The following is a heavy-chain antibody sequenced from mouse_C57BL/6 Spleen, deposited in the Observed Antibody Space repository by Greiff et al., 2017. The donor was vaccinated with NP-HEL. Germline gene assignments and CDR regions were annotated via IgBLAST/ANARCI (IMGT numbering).Heavy chain of an antibody. D-gene: IGHD3-3*01. V-gene: IGHV2-2*02. CDR1: GFSLTSYG. CDR2: IWPGGST. CDR3: ARDWGDVNWYFDF. J-gene: IGHJ1*03. Sequence: QVQLQQSGPGLVQPSQSLSITCTASGFSLTSYGVHWVRQSPGKGLEWLGVIWPGGSTDYNAAFISSLSINKDSSKSQVLFKMNILQANDTAIYYCARDWGDVNWYFDFWGTGTTVTVSS.